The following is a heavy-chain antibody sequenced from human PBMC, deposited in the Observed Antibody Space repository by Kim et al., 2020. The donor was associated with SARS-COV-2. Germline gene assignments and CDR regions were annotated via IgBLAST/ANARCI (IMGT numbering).Heavy chain of an antibody. CDR3: AKRGHIVVVTAITYFDY. Sequence: GGSLRLSCAASGFTFSSYAMSWVRQAPGKGLEWVSAISGSGGSTYYADSVKGRFTISRDNSKNTLYLQMNSLRAEDTAVYYCAKRGHIVVVTAITYFDYWGQGTLVTVSS. J-gene: IGHJ4*02. V-gene: IGHV3-23*01. CDR1: GFTFSSYA. CDR2: ISGSGGST. D-gene: IGHD2-21*02.